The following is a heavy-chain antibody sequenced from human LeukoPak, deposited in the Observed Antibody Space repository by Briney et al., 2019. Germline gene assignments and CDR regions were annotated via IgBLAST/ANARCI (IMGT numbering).Heavy chain of an antibody. D-gene: IGHD5-24*01. CDR3: ARRDGYFTY. V-gene: IGHV3-21*01. Sequence: GGSLRLSCAASGFTFTTYTMNWVRQAPGKGLEWVSSISSGSGHIYYADSMKGRFTISRDNAKSSLYLQMNSLRVEDTAVYYCARRDGYFTYWGQGTLVTVSS. J-gene: IGHJ4*02. CDR1: GFTFTTYT. CDR2: ISSGSGHI.